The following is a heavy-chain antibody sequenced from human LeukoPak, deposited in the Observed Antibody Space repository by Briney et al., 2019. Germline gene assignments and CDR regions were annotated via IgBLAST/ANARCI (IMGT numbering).Heavy chain of an antibody. CDR2: TNSDRSEI. Sequence: ALLRLCGAAAGCAFSSYWMHCVRQPPGKGLEWVCNTNSDRSEIHYVDSVKGRFTISRDNDKDALFLQMHSLRAEDTAVYYCARDFSYDGSGYYIHWGQGTLVTVSS. D-gene: IGHD3-22*01. J-gene: IGHJ4*02. CDR3: ARDFSYDGSGYYIH. V-gene: IGHV3-7*01. CDR1: GCAFSSYW.